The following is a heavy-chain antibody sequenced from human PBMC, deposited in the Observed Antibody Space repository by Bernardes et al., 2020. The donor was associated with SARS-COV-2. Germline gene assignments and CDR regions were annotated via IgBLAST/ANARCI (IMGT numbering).Heavy chain of an antibody. J-gene: IGHJ4*02. Sequence: GGPLRLCCAASEFTFSRFCMHWVRIVPGMGLMWVSRINEDGTTRNYADSVKGRFTISRDNAKRTLFLQMNSLRAEDTAVYYCARDVAGREDFWGQGTLVTVSS. CDR3: ARDVAGREDF. V-gene: IGHV3-74*01. CDR1: EFTFSRFC. D-gene: IGHD1-26*01. CDR2: INEDGTTR.